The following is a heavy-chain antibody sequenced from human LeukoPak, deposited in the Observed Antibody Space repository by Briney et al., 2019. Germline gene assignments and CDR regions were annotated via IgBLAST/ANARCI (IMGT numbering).Heavy chain of an antibody. Sequence: GASVKVSCKASGGTFSSYAISWVRQAPGQGLEWMGRIIPILGIANCAQKFQGRVTITADKSTSTAYMELSSLRSEDTAVYYCARVGGLYDILTGYAPKNWFDPWGQGTLVTVSS. J-gene: IGHJ5*02. CDR3: ARVGGLYDILTGYAPKNWFDP. CDR1: GGTFSSYA. CDR2: IIPILGIA. D-gene: IGHD3-9*01. V-gene: IGHV1-69*04.